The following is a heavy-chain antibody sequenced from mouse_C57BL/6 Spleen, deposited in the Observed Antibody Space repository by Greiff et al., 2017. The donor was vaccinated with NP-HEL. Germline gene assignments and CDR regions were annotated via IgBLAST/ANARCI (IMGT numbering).Heavy chain of an antibody. Sequence: VQLQQSGPGLVQPSQSLSITCTVSGFSLTSYGVHWVRQSPGKGLEWLGVIWSGGSTDYNAAFISRLSISKDNSKSQVFFKMNSLQADDTAIYYCASPPYYGSSYGWFAYWGQGTLVTVSA. CDR1: GFSLTSYG. J-gene: IGHJ3*01. CDR3: ASPPYYGSSYGWFAY. D-gene: IGHD1-1*01. CDR2: IWSGGST. V-gene: IGHV2-2*01.